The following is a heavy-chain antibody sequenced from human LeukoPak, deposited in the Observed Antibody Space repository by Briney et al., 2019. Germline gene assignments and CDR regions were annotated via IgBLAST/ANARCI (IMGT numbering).Heavy chain of an antibody. V-gene: IGHV1-2*02. Sequence: GGSVTVSCPGSGYTFTRYYIHWVGQAPGQGPEWMGWINPNSGGTNYAQKFQGRVTMTRDTSISTAYMELSRLRSDDTAVYYCARVIMIAARFHAFDIWGQGTMVTVSS. CDR3: ARVIMIAARFHAFDI. CDR1: GYTFTRYY. J-gene: IGHJ3*02. CDR2: INPNSGGT. D-gene: IGHD3-22*01.